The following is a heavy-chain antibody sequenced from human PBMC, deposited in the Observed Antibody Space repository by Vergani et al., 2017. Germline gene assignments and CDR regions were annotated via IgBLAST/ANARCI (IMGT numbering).Heavy chain of an antibody. CDR2: ISWNSGSI. D-gene: IGHD6-19*01. CDR1: GFTFDDYA. J-gene: IGHJ4*02. Sequence: EVQLVESGGGLVQPGRSLRLSCAASGFTFDDYAMHWVRQAPGKGLEWVSGISWNSGSIGYADSVKGRFTISRDNAKNSLYLQMNSLRAEDTAVYYCAKDRRGSGWYPPFGGFDSWGQGTLVTVSS. V-gene: IGHV3-9*01. CDR3: AKDRRGSGWYPPFGGFDS.